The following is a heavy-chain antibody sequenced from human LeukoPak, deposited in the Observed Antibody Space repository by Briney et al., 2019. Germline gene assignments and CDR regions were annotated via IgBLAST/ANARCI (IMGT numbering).Heavy chain of an antibody. V-gene: IGHV1-18*01. CDR3: ATSFLVAKRYCSGGGCYPRNADISLDY. J-gene: IGHJ4*02. CDR1: GYTFTSYG. CDR2: ISAYNGNT. Sequence: GASVKVSCKASGYTFTSYGISWVRQAPGQGLEWMGWISAYNGNTNYAQKLQGRVTMTTDTSTSTAYMELRSLRSEDTAVYYCATSFLVAKRYCSGGGCYPRNADISLDYWGQGTLVTVSS. D-gene: IGHD2-15*01.